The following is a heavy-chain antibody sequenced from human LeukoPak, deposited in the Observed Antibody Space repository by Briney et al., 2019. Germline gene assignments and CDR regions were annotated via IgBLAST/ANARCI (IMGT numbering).Heavy chain of an antibody. V-gene: IGHV3-74*01. J-gene: IGHJ4*02. CDR2: IDSDGNST. D-gene: IGHD3-22*01. CDR3: ARVLHKRNYDSSTYYGY. CDR1: RFTFNTYW. Sequence: GGSLRLSCAASRFTFNTYWMHWVRQAPGKGLVWVSRIDSDGNSTAYADSVKGRFTISRDNAKNTLYLQMNSLRAEDTAVYYCARVLHKRNYDSSTYYGYWGQGTLVTVSS.